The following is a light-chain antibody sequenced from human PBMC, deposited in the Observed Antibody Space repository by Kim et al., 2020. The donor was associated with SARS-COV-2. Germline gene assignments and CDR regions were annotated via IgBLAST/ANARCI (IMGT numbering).Light chain of an antibody. V-gene: IGLV3-19*01. J-gene: IGLJ3*02. CDR2: GKK. Sequence: SSELTQDPAVSVALGQTVRITCQGDSLRNYYASWYQQKPGQAPALVFCGKKNRPSGIPDRFSGSSSGNTASLTITGAQAEDEADYYCNSRDSSGFGGGTK. CDR3: NSRDSSG. CDR1: SLRNYY.